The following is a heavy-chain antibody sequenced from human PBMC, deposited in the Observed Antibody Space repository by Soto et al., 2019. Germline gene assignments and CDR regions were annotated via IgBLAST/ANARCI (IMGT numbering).Heavy chain of an antibody. CDR1: GFTFSNAW. J-gene: IGHJ5*02. Sequence: GGSLRLSCAASGFTFSNAWMSWVRQAPGKGLECVGRIKSKTDGGTTDYAAPVKGRFTISRDDSKNTLYLQMNSLKTEDTAVYYCTTVTYPNYDFWSGPPRFDPWGQGTLVTVYS. CDR2: IKSKTDGGTT. CDR3: TTVTYPNYDFWSGPPRFDP. V-gene: IGHV3-15*01. D-gene: IGHD3-3*01.